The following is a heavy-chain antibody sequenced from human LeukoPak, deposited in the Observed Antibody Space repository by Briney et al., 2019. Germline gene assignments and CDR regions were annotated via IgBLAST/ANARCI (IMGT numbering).Heavy chain of an antibody. J-gene: IGHJ5*02. CDR3: ARHLSQDGYKVWFDP. CDR1: GGSISSYY. Sequence: SETLSLTCTVSGGSISSYYWSWIRQPPGKGLEWIGYIYYSGSTNYNPSLKSRVTISVDTSKNQFSLKLSSVTAADTAVYYCARHLSQDGYKVWFDPWGQGILVTVSS. D-gene: IGHD5-24*01. CDR2: IYYSGST. V-gene: IGHV4-59*08.